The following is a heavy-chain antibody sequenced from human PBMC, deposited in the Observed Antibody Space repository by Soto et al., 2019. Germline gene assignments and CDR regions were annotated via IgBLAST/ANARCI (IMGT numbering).Heavy chain of an antibody. V-gene: IGHV3-74*03. CDR3: ARVKSGSYDWFDP. CDR1: GFTFSYYW. D-gene: IGHD1-26*01. CDR2: INPDGSAT. J-gene: IGHJ5*02. Sequence: EVQLVESGGGLVQPGGSLRLSCAASGFTFSYYWMHWVRQAPGKGLVWVSRINPDGSATTYTDSVKGRFTISRDNARNTLYLQMNILRAEDTAVYYCARVKSGSYDWFDPWGQGTLVTVSS.